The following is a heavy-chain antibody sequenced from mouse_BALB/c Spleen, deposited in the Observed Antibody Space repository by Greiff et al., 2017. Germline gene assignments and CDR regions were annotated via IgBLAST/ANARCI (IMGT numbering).Heavy chain of an antibody. V-gene: IGHV1S126*01. CDR1: GYTFTSYW. CDR2: IDPSDSYT. J-gene: IGHJ1*01. Sequence: QVQLQQPGAELVKPGASVKISCKASGYTFTSYWMNWVKQRPGQGLEWIGEIDPSDSYTNNNQKFKDKATLTVDKSSSTAYMQLSSLTSEDSAVYYCARLGYGSGNWYFDVWGAGTTVTVSS. CDR3: ARLGYGSGNWYFDV. D-gene: IGHD1-1*01.